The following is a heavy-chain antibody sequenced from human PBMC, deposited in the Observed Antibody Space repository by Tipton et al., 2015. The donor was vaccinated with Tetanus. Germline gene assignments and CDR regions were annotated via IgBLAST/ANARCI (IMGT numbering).Heavy chain of an antibody. CDR1: GYNFKYHS. J-gene: IGHJ2*01. D-gene: IGHD2-15*01. CDR2: INPADSEI. V-gene: IGHV5-51*01. CDR3: ARRRSAVLGGGYHWYLDL. Sequence: VQLVQSGAELKKPGESLNISCQADGYNFKYHSIAWVRQMPGKGLEWLGIINPADSEITHGPSFRGDVSISADKSISTAFLHLSSLRASDTAIYYCARRRSAVLGGGYHWYLDLWGRGTLVTVSS.